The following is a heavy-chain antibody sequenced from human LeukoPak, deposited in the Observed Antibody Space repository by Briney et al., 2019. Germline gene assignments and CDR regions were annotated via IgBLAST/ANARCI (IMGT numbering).Heavy chain of an antibody. D-gene: IGHD2-2*01. V-gene: IGHV3-64D*09. CDR3: VKWRAAMAPRDYYYGMDF. Sequence: GGSLRLSCSASGFTFSTYAMHWVRQAPGKGLEYVSAISSDGGSTYYADSVKGTFTISRANSKNMLYLQISSLRPDDTVVYYCVKWRAAMAPRDYYYGMDFWGQGTTVTVSS. CDR2: ISSDGGST. J-gene: IGHJ6*02. CDR1: GFTFSTYA.